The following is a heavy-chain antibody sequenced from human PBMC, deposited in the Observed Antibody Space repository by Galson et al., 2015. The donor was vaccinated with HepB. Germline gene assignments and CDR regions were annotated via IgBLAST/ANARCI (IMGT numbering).Heavy chain of an antibody. CDR3: TGGQHSAFDI. CDR1: GDSVFSSSIA. V-gene: IGHV6-1*01. J-gene: IGHJ3*02. Sequence: CAISGDSVFSSSIAWNWIRLSPSRGLEWLGRTYYRSKWSTEYAVSLKSRITINLDTSKNQFSLQLNSVTPEDTAVYYCTGGQHSAFDIWGQGTMVTVSS. CDR2: TYYRSKWST.